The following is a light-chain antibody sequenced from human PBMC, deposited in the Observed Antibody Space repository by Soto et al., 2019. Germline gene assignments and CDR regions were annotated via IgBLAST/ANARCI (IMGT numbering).Light chain of an antibody. CDR1: QSIGSY. V-gene: IGKV3-11*01. J-gene: IGKJ5*01. CDR2: DAS. CDR3: QHRSNWPPT. Sequence: EIMLTQSPATLSLSPGASATLSCRASQSIGSYLAWYQQKPRQPPRLLIFDASNRASGIPSRFSGSGSGTDFTLTITSLQPEDFAVYYCQHRSNWPPTFGQGTRLEIK.